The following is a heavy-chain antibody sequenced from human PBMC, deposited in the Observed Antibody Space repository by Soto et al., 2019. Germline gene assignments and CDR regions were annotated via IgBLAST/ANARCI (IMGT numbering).Heavy chain of an antibody. V-gene: IGHV1-69*13. Sequence: GASVKVSCKASGGTFSSYAISWVRQAPGQGLEWMGGIIPIFGTANYAQKFQGRVTITADESTSTAYMELSSLRSEDTAVYYCASPPRIAAAGTSHYYYGMDVWGQGTTVTVSS. J-gene: IGHJ6*02. D-gene: IGHD6-13*01. CDR2: IIPIFGTA. CDR3: ASPPRIAAAGTSHYYYGMDV. CDR1: GGTFSSYA.